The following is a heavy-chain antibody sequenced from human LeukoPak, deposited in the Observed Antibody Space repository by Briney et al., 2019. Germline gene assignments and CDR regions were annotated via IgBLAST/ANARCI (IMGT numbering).Heavy chain of an antibody. V-gene: IGHV4-4*07. CDR1: GGSVTSYY. D-gene: IGHD5-12*01. J-gene: IGHJ3*02. Sequence: PSETLSLTCTVSGGSVTSYYWNWIRQPAGKGLEWIGRIYSSGSTNYNPSLKSRVTMSVDTSRNQFSLNLTSVTAADTAIYYCARDLLHRGYAFDIWGQGTMVTVSS. CDR2: IYSSGST. CDR3: ARDLLHRGYAFDI.